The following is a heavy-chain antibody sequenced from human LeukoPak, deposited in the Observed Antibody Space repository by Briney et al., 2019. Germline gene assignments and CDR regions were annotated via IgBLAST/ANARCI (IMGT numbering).Heavy chain of an antibody. D-gene: IGHD5-24*01. CDR1: GFTFSSYA. J-gene: IGHJ4*02. V-gene: IGHV3-23*01. Sequence: GGSLRLSCAASGFTFSSYAMSWVRQAPGKGLEWVSAISGSGGSTYYADSVKGRFTISRDNAKNSLYLQMNSLRAEDTAVYYCASDPSWLQFPGGDQGLDYWGQGTLVTVSS. CDR3: ASDPSWLQFPGGDQGLDY. CDR2: ISGSGGST.